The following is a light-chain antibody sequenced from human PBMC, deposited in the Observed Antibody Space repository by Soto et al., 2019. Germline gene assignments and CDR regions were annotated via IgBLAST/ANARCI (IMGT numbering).Light chain of an antibody. J-gene: IGKJ1*01. CDR3: QQYGSSPWT. CDR2: GAS. V-gene: IGKV3-20*01. Sequence: EIVLTQSPGTLSLSLGERATPSCRASQSVTSSFLAWYQQKPGQAPRLLIYGASSRATGIPDRFSGSGSGTDFTLTISRLEPEDFAVYYCQQYGSSPWTFGQGTKVEIK. CDR1: QSVTSSF.